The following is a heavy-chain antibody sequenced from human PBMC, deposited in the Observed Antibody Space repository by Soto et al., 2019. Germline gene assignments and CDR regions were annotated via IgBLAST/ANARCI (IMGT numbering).Heavy chain of an antibody. CDR2: ISGSGGST. CDR1: GFTFSSYA. D-gene: IGHD3-22*01. CDR3: FSSGSPDAFDI. Sequence: LRLSCAASGFTFSSYAMSWVRQAPGKGLEWASAISGSGGSTYYADSVKGRFTISRDNAKNTLYLQMNSLRAEDTAVYYCFSSGSPDAFDIWGQGTMVTVSS. J-gene: IGHJ3*02. V-gene: IGHV3-23*01.